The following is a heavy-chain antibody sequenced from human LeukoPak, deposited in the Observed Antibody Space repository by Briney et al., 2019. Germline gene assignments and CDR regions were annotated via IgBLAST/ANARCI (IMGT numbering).Heavy chain of an antibody. J-gene: IGHJ4*02. Sequence: PGGSLRLSCAASGFTFSDAWMNWLRQAPGKRLEWVGRIKSKVHGGTLEYAAPVKGRFTISRDDSENTLHLQMSSLTTEDTAVYYCATDRDATHLNYWGQGTLVTVSS. V-gene: IGHV3-15*01. CDR2: IKSKVHGGTL. CDR1: GFTFSDAW. D-gene: IGHD5-24*01. CDR3: ATDRDATHLNY.